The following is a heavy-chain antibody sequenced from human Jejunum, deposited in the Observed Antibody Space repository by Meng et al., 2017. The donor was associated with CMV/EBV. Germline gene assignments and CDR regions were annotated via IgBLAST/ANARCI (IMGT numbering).Heavy chain of an antibody. Sequence: VPGPPISGYYCPWIRQPPGRVLGWIGYVDYSGTTKYNPPLKGRVTISVDTSKSQFSLELRSVIAADTAVFYCARGWGTTSPWDYWGQGTLVTVSS. V-gene: IGHV4-59*01. J-gene: IGHJ4*02. D-gene: IGHD3-16*01. CDR2: VDYSGTT. CDR1: GPPISGYY. CDR3: ARGWGTTSPWDY.